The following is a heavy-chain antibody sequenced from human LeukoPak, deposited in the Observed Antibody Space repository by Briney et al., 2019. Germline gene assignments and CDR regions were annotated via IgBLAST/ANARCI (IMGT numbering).Heavy chain of an antibody. CDR2: IYPGDSDT. D-gene: IGHD2-2*01. Sequence: GESLKISCKGSGYSFTSYWIGWVRQMPGKGLEWMGIIYPGDSDTRYSPSFQGQVTISADKSISTAYLQWSSLKASDTAMYYCARHPNIVVVPAAEGYYFDYWGQGTLVTVSS. V-gene: IGHV5-51*01. CDR3: ARHPNIVVVPAAEGYYFDY. J-gene: IGHJ4*02. CDR1: GYSFTSYW.